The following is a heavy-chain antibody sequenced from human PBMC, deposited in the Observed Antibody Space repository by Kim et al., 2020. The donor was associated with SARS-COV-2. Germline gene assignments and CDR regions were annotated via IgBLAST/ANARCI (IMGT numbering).Heavy chain of an antibody. Sequence: SETLSLTCTVSGGSMSSGDYYWSWIRQPPGKGLEWIGYIYYSGSTYYNPSLKSRVTISVDTSKNQFSLKLSSVTAADTAVYYCASYIVVVVAATTHNWFDPWGQGTLVTVSS. CDR2: IYYSGST. J-gene: IGHJ5*02. V-gene: IGHV4-30-4*01. CDR1: GGSMSSGDYY. CDR3: ASYIVVVVAATTHNWFDP. D-gene: IGHD2-15*01.